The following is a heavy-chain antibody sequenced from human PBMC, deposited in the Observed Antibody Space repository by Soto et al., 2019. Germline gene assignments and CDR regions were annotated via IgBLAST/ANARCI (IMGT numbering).Heavy chain of an antibody. Sequence: PSETLSLTCAVSGGSMSSGGYSWSWIRQPPGKGLEWIGYIYHSGSTYYNPSLKSRVTISGDRSKNQFSLRLSSVTAADTAVYYCARDRVGDWSELLYGMDVWGQGTTVTVSS. CDR2: IYHSGST. J-gene: IGHJ6*02. D-gene: IGHD3-16*01. CDR3: ARDRVGDWSELLYGMDV. CDR1: GGSMSSGGYS. V-gene: IGHV4-30-2*01.